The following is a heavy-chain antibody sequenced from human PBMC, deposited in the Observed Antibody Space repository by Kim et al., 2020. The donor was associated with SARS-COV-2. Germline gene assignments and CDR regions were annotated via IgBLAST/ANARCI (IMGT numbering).Heavy chain of an antibody. D-gene: IGHD3-22*01. CDR3: AREGRGYSAFDI. V-gene: IGHV3-13*04. J-gene: IGHJ3*02. Sequence: GGSLRLSCAASGFTFSSYDMHWVRQATGKGLEWVSAIGTAGDTYYPGSVKGRFTISRENAKNSLYLQMNSLRAGDTAVYYCAREGRGYSAFDIWGQGTMVTVSS. CDR1: GFTFSSYD. CDR2: IGTAGDT.